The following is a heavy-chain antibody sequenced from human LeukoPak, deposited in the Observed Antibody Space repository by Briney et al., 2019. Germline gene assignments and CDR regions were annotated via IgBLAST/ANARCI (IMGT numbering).Heavy chain of an antibody. CDR1: GGSVGSAGYY. CDR2: INHSGST. Sequence: SETLSLTCTASGGSVGSAGYYWSWIRQPPGKGLEWIGEINHSGSTNYNPSLKSRVTISVDTSKNQFSLKLSSVTAADTAVYYCARVDYDYVWGSYANDYWGQGTLVTVSS. J-gene: IGHJ4*02. D-gene: IGHD3-16*01. CDR3: ARVDYDYVWGSYANDY. V-gene: IGHV4-34*01.